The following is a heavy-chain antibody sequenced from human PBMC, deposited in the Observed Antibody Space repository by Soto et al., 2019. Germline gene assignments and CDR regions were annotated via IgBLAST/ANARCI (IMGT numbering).Heavy chain of an antibody. D-gene: IGHD1-26*01. V-gene: IGHV3-53*01. Sequence: PGGSLRLSCLASGISVTTNYMYWVRQAPGKGLEWVAVHYCGGDIHYADSSRGRFTISRYTSENTVDLQVDNLRVEDTALYFCVCRLYRGVFDYWGQGTPVTVSS. CDR2: HYCGGDI. CDR3: VCRLYRGVFDY. J-gene: IGHJ4*01. CDR1: GISVTTNY.